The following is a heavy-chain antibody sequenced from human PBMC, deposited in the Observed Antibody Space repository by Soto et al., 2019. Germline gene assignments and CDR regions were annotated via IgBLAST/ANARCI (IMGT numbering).Heavy chain of an antibody. CDR3: ARDRECNGDSCYSAYDY. CDR2: ISYDGSNR. V-gene: IGHV3-30-3*01. Sequence: QVQLVESGGGVVQPGRSLRLSCAASGFTLSRYAMYWVRQAPGKGLEWVATISYDGSNRYYADSVKGRFTISRDNSKNTLYLQMNSLRTEDTAVYYCARDRECNGDSCYSAYDYWAREPWSPSPQ. CDR1: GFTLSRYA. J-gene: IGHJ4*02. D-gene: IGHD2-15*01.